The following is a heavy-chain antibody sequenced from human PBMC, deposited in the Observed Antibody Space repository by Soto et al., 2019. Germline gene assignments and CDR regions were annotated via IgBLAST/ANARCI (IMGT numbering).Heavy chain of an antibody. V-gene: IGHV4-59*01. Sequence: QVQLQQSGPGLVKPSETLSLTCTVSGGSITSYYWSWIRQPPGKGLEWIGYIYYGGATNYNSSLKSRVTISVDTSKNQFSLKLSSVTAADTAVYYCARGGHFYGMDVWGQGTTVTVSS. CDR3: ARGGHFYGMDV. CDR2: IYYGGAT. J-gene: IGHJ6*02. D-gene: IGHD3-16*01. CDR1: GGSITSYY.